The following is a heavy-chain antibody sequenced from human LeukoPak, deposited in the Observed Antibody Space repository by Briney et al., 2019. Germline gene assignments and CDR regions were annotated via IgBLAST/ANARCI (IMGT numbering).Heavy chain of an antibody. V-gene: IGHV3-30-3*01. J-gene: IGHJ3*02. CDR1: GFTTSCYT. D-gene: IGHD3-22*01. CDR2: MSYDGTNK. CDR3: ARAGGNTMISQLIDLHAFDI. Sequence: MSLSCRISGFTTSCYTMPWVRQAPCQGLASVAVMSYDGTNKYYADSMKGRFTISRDNSKNTLYLQMNNLRAQDTAVYYYARAGGNTMISQLIDLHAFDIWGQGTMATVSS.